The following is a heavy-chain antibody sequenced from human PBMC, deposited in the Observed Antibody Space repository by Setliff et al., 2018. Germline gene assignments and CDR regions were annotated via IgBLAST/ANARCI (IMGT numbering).Heavy chain of an antibody. CDR3: AKTKGFGDGWFGP. Sequence: GPVKVSCKTSAYSFSGYYIHWVRQAPGQGLEWMGWINTNNGGTKYAQTFQGRVTMTRDTSITTAYMELSRLTSDDTAVYYCAKTKGFGDGWFGPWGQGTLVTVSS. J-gene: IGHJ5*02. CDR1: AYSFSGYY. V-gene: IGHV1-2*02. CDR2: INTNNGGT. D-gene: IGHD3-10*01.